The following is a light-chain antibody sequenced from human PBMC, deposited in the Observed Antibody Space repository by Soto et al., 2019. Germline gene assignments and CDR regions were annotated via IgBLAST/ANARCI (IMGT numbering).Light chain of an antibody. Sequence: SYELTQPPSVSVAPGQTARITCGESNIGSKSVHWYQQKPGQAPVLVVSHDSVRPSGIPERFSGSNSGNTATLTISRVDAGDEADYFCQVWDSYSDNVVFGGGPKLTVL. V-gene: IGLV3-21*02. J-gene: IGLJ3*02. CDR2: HDS. CDR1: NIGSKS. CDR3: QVWDSYSDNVV.